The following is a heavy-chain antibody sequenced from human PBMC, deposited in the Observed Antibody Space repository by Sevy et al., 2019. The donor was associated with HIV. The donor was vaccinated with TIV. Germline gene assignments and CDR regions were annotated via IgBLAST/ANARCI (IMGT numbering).Heavy chain of an antibody. J-gene: IGHJ4*02. CDR3: ARVGTWDSSGRGLDY. CDR1: GGSFSGYY. Sequence: SETLSLTCAVYGGSFSGYYWSWIRQPPGKGLEWIGEINHSGSTNYNPSLKSRVTISVDTSKNQFSLKLSSVTAAETAVYYCARVGTWDSSGRGLDYWGQGTLVTVSS. CDR2: INHSGST. D-gene: IGHD3-22*01. V-gene: IGHV4-34*01.